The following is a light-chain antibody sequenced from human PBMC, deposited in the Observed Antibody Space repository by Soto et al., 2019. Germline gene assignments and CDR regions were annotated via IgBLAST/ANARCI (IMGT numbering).Light chain of an antibody. CDR2: GAS. Sequence: EIVLTQSPGTLSLSPGERATLSCRAGQTVSNYLAWYQQKPGQAPRLLIFGASTRATGTPDRFSGSGSGPDFTLTISRLEPEDFAVYYCQQYGSTPRTFGQGTKVEIK. V-gene: IGKV3-20*01. CDR3: QQYGSTPRT. J-gene: IGKJ1*01. CDR1: QTVSNY.